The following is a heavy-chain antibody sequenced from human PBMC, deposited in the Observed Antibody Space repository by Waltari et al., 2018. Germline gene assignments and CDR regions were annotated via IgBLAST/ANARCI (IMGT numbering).Heavy chain of an antibody. CDR3: AIYPLQKGE. D-gene: IGHD1-26*01. CDR2: ISVYNGKA. Sequence: QVQLVQSGAEVKEAGASVKVSCRGSGYTFSDHGISWVRQARGQGLEWMGWISVYNGKATYVQKFQGRVTMTTDTSTSTAYLELRSLRLDDTALYYCAIYPLQKGEWGQGTLVTVSS. V-gene: IGHV1-18*04. J-gene: IGHJ4*02. CDR1: GYTFSDHG.